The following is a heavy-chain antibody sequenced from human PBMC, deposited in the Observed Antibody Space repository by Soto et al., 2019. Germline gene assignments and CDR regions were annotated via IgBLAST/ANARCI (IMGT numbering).Heavy chain of an antibody. Sequence: EVQLVESGGGLVQPGGSLRLSCAASGFTFSNYAMHWVRQAPGKGLEYVSAISSHGDSTYYANSVKGRFTISRDNSTNTLYLQMGSRRTEDMAVYYCARRDGYNSDYWGQGTLVTVSS. J-gene: IGHJ4*02. CDR1: GFTFSNYA. CDR3: ARRDGYNSDY. V-gene: IGHV3-64*01. CDR2: ISSHGDST. D-gene: IGHD5-12*01.